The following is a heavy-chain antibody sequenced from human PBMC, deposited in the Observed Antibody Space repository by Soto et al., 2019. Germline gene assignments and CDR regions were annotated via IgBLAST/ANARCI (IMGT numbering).Heavy chain of an antibody. CDR1: GFTFSGYG. CDR3: ARKVSGSTGRPDLWYFDL. V-gene: IGHV3-23*01. CDR2: INGGGEAT. J-gene: IGHJ2*01. D-gene: IGHD3-10*01. Sequence: EVQLLDSGGGLVQPGGSLGPPCAGSGFTFSGYGLTWVRPAPGEGLGGVSAINGGGEATFYADSGKGRFTISRDNSKNTLYLQMNTLRAEDTAVYYCARKVSGSTGRPDLWYFDLWGRGTLVTVSS.